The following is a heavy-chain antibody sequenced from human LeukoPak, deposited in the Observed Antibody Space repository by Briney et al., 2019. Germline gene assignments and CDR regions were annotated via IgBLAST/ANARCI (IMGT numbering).Heavy chain of an antibody. Sequence: GGSLRLSCAASGFTFSSYWMSWVRQAPGKGLEWVANIKQDGSEKYYVDSVKGRFTISRDNAKNSLYLQMSSLRVEDTAVYYCASWAGNTQSDSWSGPFDYWGQGTLVTVSS. J-gene: IGHJ4*02. V-gene: IGHV3-7*01. CDR2: IKQDGSEK. D-gene: IGHD3-3*01. CDR1: GFTFSSYW. CDR3: ASWAGNTQSDSWSGPFDY.